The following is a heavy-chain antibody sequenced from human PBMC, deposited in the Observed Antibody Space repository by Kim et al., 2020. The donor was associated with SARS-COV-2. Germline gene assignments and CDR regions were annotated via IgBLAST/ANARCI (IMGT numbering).Heavy chain of an antibody. D-gene: IGHD3-22*01. CDR1: GYSFTSYW. J-gene: IGHJ5*02. V-gene: IGHV5-10-1*01. CDR2: IDPSDSYT. CDR3: ARHPLVIVPLNWFDP. Sequence: GESLKISCKGSGYSFTSYWISWVRQMPGKGLEWMGRIDPSDSYTNYSPSFQGHVTISADKSISTAYLQWSSLKASDTAMYYCARHPLVIVPLNWFDPWGQGTLVTVSS.